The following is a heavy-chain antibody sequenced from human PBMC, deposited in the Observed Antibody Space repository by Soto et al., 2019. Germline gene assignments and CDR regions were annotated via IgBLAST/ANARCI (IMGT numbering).Heavy chain of an antibody. CDR2: IYYSGST. J-gene: IGHJ6*02. D-gene: IGHD5-18*01. CDR1: GGSISSSSYY. CDR3: ARPIQLAKDGMDV. Sequence: PSETLSLTCTVSGGSISSSSYYRGWIRQPPGKGLEWIGSIYYSGSTYYNPSLKSRVTISVDTSKNQFSLKLSSVTAADTAVYYCARPIQLAKDGMDVWGQGTTVTVSS. V-gene: IGHV4-39*01.